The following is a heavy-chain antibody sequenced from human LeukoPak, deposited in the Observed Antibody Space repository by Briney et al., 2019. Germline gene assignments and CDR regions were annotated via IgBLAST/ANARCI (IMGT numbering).Heavy chain of an antibody. V-gene: IGHV3-21*04. CDR3: AKDLGYYDSSGYYLNWFDP. CDR2: ISSSSSYI. Sequence: GGSLRLSCAASGFSFRSYNMSWVRQAPGKGLEWVSSISSSSSYIYYADSVKGRFTISRDNAKNSLYLQMNSLRAEDTAVYYCAKDLGYYDSSGYYLNWFDPWGQGTLVTVSS. CDR1: GFSFRSYN. J-gene: IGHJ5*02. D-gene: IGHD3-22*01.